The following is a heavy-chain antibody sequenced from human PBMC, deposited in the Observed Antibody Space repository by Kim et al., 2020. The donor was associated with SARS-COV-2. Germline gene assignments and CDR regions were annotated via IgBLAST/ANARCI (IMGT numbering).Heavy chain of an antibody. D-gene: IGHD3-22*01. CDR1: GGSISSSSYY. CDR2: IYYSGST. CDR3: ARHLTTYYFDSSGSWGFDY. V-gene: IGHV4-39*01. J-gene: IGHJ4*02. Sequence: SETLSLTCTVSGGSISSSSYYWGWIRQPPGKGLEWIGSIYYSGSTYYNPSLKSRVTISVDTSKNQFSLKLSSVTAADTAVYYCARHLTTYYFDSSGSWGFDYWGQGTLVTVSS.